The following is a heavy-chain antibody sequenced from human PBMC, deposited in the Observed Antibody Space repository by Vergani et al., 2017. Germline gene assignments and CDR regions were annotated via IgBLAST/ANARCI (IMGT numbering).Heavy chain of an antibody. CDR1: GFTFSSYA. CDR3: AKDPKIVVVITLDY. D-gene: IGHD3-22*01. J-gene: IGHJ4*02. Sequence: EVQLLESGGGLVQPGGSLRLSCAASGFTFSSYAMSWVRQAPGKGLEWVSAISGSGGSTYYADSVKGRFTISRDNSKNTLYLQMNSLGAEDTAVYYCAKDPKIVVVITLDYWGQGTLVTVSS. V-gene: IGHV3-23*01. CDR2: ISGSGGST.